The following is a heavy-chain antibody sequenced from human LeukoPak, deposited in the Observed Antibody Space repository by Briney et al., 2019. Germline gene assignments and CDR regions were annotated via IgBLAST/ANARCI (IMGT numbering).Heavy chain of an antibody. CDR1: GYTFSNYG. D-gene: IGHD1-1*01. J-gene: IGHJ4*02. CDR2: ISAYSGNT. V-gene: IGHV1-18*01. CDR3: ARGATGTHYNFDY. Sequence: EASVKVSCKTSGYTFSNYGISWVRQAPGQGLEWMGWISAYSGNTNYAQKFQGRVTMTTDTSTTTVYMGLRRLRSDDTAVYYCARGATGTHYNFDYWGQGTLVTVSS.